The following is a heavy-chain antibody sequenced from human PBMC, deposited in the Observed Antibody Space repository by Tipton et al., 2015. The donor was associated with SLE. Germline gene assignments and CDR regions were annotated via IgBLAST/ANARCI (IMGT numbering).Heavy chain of an antibody. V-gene: IGHV3-23*01. J-gene: IGHJ4*02. Sequence: SLRLSCAASGFTFSSYAMSWVRQAPGKGLEWVSAISGSGGSTYYADSVKGRFTISRDNSKNTLYLKMNSLRAEDTALYYCARDAPYCSSTSCLSDYWGQGTLVTVSS. D-gene: IGHD2-2*01. CDR2: ISGSGGST. CDR1: GFTFSSYA. CDR3: ARDAPYCSSTSCLSDY.